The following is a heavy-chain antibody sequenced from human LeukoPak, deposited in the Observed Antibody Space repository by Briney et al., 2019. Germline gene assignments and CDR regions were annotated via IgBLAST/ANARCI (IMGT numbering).Heavy chain of an antibody. Sequence: SVKVSCKASGGTFNSYAISWVRQAPGQGLEWMGGIIPIFGTANYAQKFQGRVTITADESTSTAYMELSSLRSEDTAVYYCAREQSFEHPADCWGQGTLVTVSS. CDR1: GGTFNSYA. CDR3: AREQSFEHPADC. J-gene: IGHJ4*02. D-gene: IGHD1/OR15-1a*01. CDR2: IIPIFGTA. V-gene: IGHV1-69*13.